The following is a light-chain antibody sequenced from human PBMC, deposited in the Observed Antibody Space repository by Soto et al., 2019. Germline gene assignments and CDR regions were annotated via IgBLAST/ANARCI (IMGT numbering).Light chain of an antibody. CDR3: QQYYSTPPT. Sequence: DIVMTQSPDSLAVSLGERATINCKSSQSVLYSSNNKNYLAWYQQKPGQPPKLIIYWASTLESGVPDRFSGSGSGTDFTLPISSLQAEDVAVYYFQQYYSTPPTFGPGTKVDI. CDR2: WAS. CDR1: QSVLYSSNNKNY. J-gene: IGKJ3*01. V-gene: IGKV4-1*01.